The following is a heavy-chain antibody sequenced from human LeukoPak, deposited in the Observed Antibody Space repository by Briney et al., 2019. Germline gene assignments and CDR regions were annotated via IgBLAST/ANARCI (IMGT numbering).Heavy chain of an antibody. CDR1: GYTFTGYY. CDR2: INPNSGGT. D-gene: IGHD3-22*01. V-gene: IGHV1-2*02. CDR3: ARDELPYYDSSGYYYWFDP. J-gene: IGHJ5*02. Sequence: GASVKVSCKASGYTFTGYYMHWVRQAPGQGLEWMGWINPNSGGTNYAQKFQGRATMTRDTSISTAYTELSRLRSDDTAVYYCARDELPYYDSSGYYYWFDPWGQGTLVTVSS.